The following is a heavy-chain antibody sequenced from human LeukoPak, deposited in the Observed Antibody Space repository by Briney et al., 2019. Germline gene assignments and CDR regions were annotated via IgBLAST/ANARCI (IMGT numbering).Heavy chain of an antibody. CDR3: ARVTYYDFWSGYYLTPYYYYGMDV. CDR1: GFIFSSYS. Sequence: GGSLRLSCAASGFIFSSYSMNWVRQAPEKGLEWVSSISSSSSYIYYADSVKGRFTISRDNAKNSLYLQMNSLRAEDTAVYYCARVTYYDFWSGYYLTPYYYYGMDVWGQGTTVTVSS. V-gene: IGHV3-21*04. J-gene: IGHJ6*02. CDR2: ISSSSSYI. D-gene: IGHD3-3*01.